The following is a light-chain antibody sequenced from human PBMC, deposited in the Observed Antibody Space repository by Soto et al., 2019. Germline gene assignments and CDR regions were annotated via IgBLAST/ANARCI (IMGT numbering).Light chain of an antibody. Sequence: VLTQSPGTLSLSPGERATLSWRASQSVSSSSLAWYQQKPGQAPRLLIFGASSRATGIPDRFSGSGSGTDFTLTISRLEPEDFAVYYCQQYAGSSTFGQGTKVDIK. V-gene: IGKV3-20*01. CDR2: GAS. J-gene: IGKJ1*01. CDR3: QQYAGSST. CDR1: QSVSSSS.